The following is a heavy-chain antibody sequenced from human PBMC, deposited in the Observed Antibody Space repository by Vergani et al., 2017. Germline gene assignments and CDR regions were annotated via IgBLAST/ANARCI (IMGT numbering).Heavy chain of an antibody. CDR2: ISGPGLST. D-gene: IGHD2/OR15-2a*01. Sequence: EVHLLESGGGLVQSGGSLRLSCAAPGFTFSNSAVSWVRQAPGRGLAWVSSISGPGLSTYYADSVKGRFSISRDNSKNTVFLQMHSLRAEDTAIYYCVXERIDLGSYFFDSWGHGILVTVSS. CDR3: VXERIDLGSYFFDS. CDR1: GFTFSNSA. J-gene: IGHJ4*01. V-gene: IGHV3-23*01.